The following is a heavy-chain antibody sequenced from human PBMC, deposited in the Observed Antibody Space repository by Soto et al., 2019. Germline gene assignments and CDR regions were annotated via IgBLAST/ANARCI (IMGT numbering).Heavy chain of an antibody. CDR1: GFTFSSYG. CDR3: ANRPKTNIVATGDAFDI. CDR2: ISYDGSNK. J-gene: IGHJ3*02. Sequence: GGSLRLSCAASGFTFSSYGMHWVRQAPGKGLEWVAVISYDGSNKYYADSVKGRFTISRDNSKNTLYLQMNSLRAEDTAVYYCANRPKTNIVATGDAFDIWGQGTMVTVSS. D-gene: IGHD5-12*01. V-gene: IGHV3-30*18.